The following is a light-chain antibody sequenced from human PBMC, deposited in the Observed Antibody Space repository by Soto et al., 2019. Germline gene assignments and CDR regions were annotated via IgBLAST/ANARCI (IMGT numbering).Light chain of an antibody. CDR3: GTWDSSLSAYV. CDR2: DNE. V-gene: IGLV1-51*01. Sequence: QSALTQPPSVSAAPGQKVTISCSGSSSNIGNNFVSWYQHLPGTAPKLLIYDNEKRPSGTPDRFSGSKSGTSATLGITGLQTGDEADYYCGTWDSSLSAYVFGTGTKLTVL. J-gene: IGLJ1*01. CDR1: SSNIGNNF.